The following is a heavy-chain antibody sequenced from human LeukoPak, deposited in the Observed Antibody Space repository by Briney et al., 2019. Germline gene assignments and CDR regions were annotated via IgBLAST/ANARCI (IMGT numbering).Heavy chain of an antibody. D-gene: IGHD4-17*01. CDR3: TTDPLYYGDYVYYYGMDV. CDR2: IKSKTDGGTT. Sequence: KTGGSLRLSCAASGFTFSNAWMSWVRQAPGKGLEWVGRIKSKTDGGTTDYAAPVKGRFTISRDDSKNTLYLQMNSLKTEDTAVYYCTTDPLYYGDYVYYYGMDVWGQGTTVTVSS. CDR1: GFTFSNAW. J-gene: IGHJ6*02. V-gene: IGHV3-15*01.